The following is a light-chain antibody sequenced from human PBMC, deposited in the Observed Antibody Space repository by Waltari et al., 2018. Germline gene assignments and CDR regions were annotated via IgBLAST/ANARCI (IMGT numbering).Light chain of an antibody. CDR1: QGISTW. Sequence: DIQMTQSPSSVSASVGDRVTNTCRASQGISTWLAWYQQKPGKAPNLLVYAASTLQSGVPSRFSGSGSGTDFTLTISSLQPEDFATYFCQQSNSIPLTFGGGTKVEIK. CDR3: QQSNSIPLT. V-gene: IGKV1-12*01. CDR2: AAS. J-gene: IGKJ4*01.